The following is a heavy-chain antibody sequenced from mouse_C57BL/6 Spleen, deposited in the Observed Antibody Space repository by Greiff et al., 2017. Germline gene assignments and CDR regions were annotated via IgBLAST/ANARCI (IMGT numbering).Heavy chain of an antibody. D-gene: IGHD1-1*01. J-gene: IGHJ2*01. CDR3: AREGNYYGSRSYFDY. V-gene: IGHV1-55*01. CDR2: IYPGSGST. Sequence: QVQLQQPGAELVKPGASVKMSCKASGYTFTSYWITWVKQRPGQGLEWIGDIYPGSGSTNYNEKFKSKATLTVDTSSSTAYMQHSSLTSEDSAVYYCAREGNYYGSRSYFDYWGQGTTLAVSS. CDR1: GYTFTSYW.